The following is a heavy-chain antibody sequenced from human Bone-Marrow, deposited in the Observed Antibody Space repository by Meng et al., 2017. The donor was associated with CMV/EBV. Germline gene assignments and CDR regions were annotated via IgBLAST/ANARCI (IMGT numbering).Heavy chain of an antibody. CDR1: GFTVSSNY. Sequence: SCAASGFTVSSNYISWVRQAPGKGLEWIGYSYYSGSTNYNPSLKSRVTISVDTSKNQCSLKLSSVTAADTAVYYCARHELGATGLSGFDPWGQGTLVTVSS. J-gene: IGHJ5*02. CDR2: SYYSGST. D-gene: IGHD1-26*01. CDR3: ARHELGATGLSGFDP. V-gene: IGHV4-59*02.